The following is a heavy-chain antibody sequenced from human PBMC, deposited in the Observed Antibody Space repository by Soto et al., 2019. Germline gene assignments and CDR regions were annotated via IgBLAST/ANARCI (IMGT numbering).Heavy chain of an antibody. Sequence: GASVKVSCKASGGTFSSYAISWVRQAPGQGLEWMGGIIPIFGTANYAQKFQGRVTITADESTSTAYMELSSLRSEDTAVYYCVRPTNSSSWIYYYYYGMDVWGQGTTVTVSS. V-gene: IGHV1-69*13. D-gene: IGHD6-13*01. CDR2: IIPIFGTA. CDR3: VRPTNSSSWIYYYYYGMDV. CDR1: GGTFSSYA. J-gene: IGHJ6*02.